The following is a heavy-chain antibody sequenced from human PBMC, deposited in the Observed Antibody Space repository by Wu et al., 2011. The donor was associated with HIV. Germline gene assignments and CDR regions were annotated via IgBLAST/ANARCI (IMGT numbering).Heavy chain of an antibody. CDR1: LRLLLIMV. Sequence: SGPEVKKPGASVKVSCKAFWLRLLLIMVLVGCARAPGQGLEWMGWISGYNGNTNSAKKLQGRLAMTTDTSTNTAYMELSNLTSDDTATYFCVRDPPRTNSWGQGTLVTVSS. D-gene: IGHD3/OR15-3a*01. CDR2: ISGYNGNT. J-gene: IGHJ4*02. V-gene: IGHV1-18*01. CDR3: VRDPPRTNS.